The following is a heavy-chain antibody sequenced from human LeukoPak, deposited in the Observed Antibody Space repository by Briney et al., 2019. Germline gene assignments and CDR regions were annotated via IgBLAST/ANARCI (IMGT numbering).Heavy chain of an antibody. CDR2: IRYDGSNK. CDR1: GFTFSSYG. D-gene: IGHD4-11*01. Sequence: GGSLRLSCAASGFTFSSYGMHWVRQAPGKGLEWVAFIRYDGSNKYYADSVKGRFTISRDNSKNTLYLQMNSLRAEDTAVYYCARGHDYSNQFDYWGQGTLVTVSS. V-gene: IGHV3-30*02. CDR3: ARGHDYSNQFDY. J-gene: IGHJ4*02.